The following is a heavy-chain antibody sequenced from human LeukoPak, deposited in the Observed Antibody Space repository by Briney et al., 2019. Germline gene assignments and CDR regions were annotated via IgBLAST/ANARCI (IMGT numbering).Heavy chain of an antibody. CDR2: MPYSGAT. Sequence: SETLSLTCTVSGGSISSSSYYWGWVRQPPGKGLEWIGSMPYSGATYYNPSLRSRVTISLDTSKNQFSLKLTSVTAADTAMYYCARVRLTGSSYYYYMDVWGNGTTVTVSS. V-gene: IGHV4-39*07. J-gene: IGHJ6*03. CDR1: GGSISSSSYY. CDR3: ARVRLTGSSYYYYMDV. D-gene: IGHD1-14*01.